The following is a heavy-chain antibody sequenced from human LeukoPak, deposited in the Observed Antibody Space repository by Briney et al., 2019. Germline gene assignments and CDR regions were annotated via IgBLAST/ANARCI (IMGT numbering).Heavy chain of an antibody. CDR3: ARDQTGFCSGSSCLGSTFDY. CDR2: ISYDGSNK. V-gene: IGHV3-30*04. D-gene: IGHD2-15*01. CDR1: GSILSDYN. Sequence: GRSLRLSCAASGSILSDYNMHWVRQAPGKGLEWVAVISYDGSNKYYADSVKGRFTISRDNSKNTLYLQMNSLRAEDTAVYYCARDQTGFCSGSSCLGSTFDYWGQGTLVTVSS. J-gene: IGHJ4*02.